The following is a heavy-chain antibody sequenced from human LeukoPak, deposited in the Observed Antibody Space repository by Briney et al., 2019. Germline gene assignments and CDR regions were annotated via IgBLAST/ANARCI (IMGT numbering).Heavy chain of an antibody. CDR3: ARDSLDQAPPNDAFDI. J-gene: IGHJ3*02. CDR2: IYYSGST. V-gene: IGHV4-31*03. Sequence: SETLSLTCTVSGGSISSGGYYWSWIRQHPGKGLEWIGYIYYSGSTYYNPSLKSRVTISVDTSKNQFSLKLSSVTAADTAVYYCARDSLDQAPPNDAFDIWGQGTMVTVSS. CDR1: GGSISSGGYY.